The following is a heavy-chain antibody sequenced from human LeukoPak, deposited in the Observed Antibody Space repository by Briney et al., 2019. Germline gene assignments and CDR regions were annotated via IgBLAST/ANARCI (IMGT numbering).Heavy chain of an antibody. D-gene: IGHD6-19*01. CDR2: IYHSGST. V-gene: IGHV4-4*02. Sequence: SGTLSLTCAVSGGSISSSNWWSWVRQPPGKGLEWIGEIYHSGSTNYNPSLKSRVTISVDKSKNQFSLKLSSVTAADTAVHYCARTSSGWYDPFDIWGQGTLLTVSS. CDR1: GGSISSSNW. J-gene: IGHJ3*02. CDR3: ARTSSGWYDPFDI.